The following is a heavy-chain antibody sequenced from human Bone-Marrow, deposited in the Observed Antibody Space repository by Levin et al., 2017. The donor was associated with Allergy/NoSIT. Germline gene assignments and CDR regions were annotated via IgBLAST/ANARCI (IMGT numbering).Heavy chain of an antibody. CDR2: ISGSGGNT. CDR1: GFIFSNYA. CDR3: AGYDTSAYHSPFDY. V-gene: IGHV3-23*01. Sequence: GGSLRLSCAASGFIFSNYAMNWVRQAPGKGLEWVSQISGSGGNTHYADSVKGRFTFSRDNSKNTLYLQMNSLRAEDTAVYYCAGYDTSAYHSPFDYWGQGTLVTGPS. D-gene: IGHD3-22*01. J-gene: IGHJ4*02.